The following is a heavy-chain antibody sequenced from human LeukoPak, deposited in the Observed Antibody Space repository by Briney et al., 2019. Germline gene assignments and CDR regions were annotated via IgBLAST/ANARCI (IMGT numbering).Heavy chain of an antibody. Sequence: KPSETLSLTCTVSGYSISSGYHWGWIRQPPGKGLEWIGSIYHSGSTYYNPSLKSRVTISVDTSKNQFSLKLSSVTAADTAVYYCASLPAATYFDYWGQGTLVTVSS. J-gene: IGHJ4*02. V-gene: IGHV4-38-2*02. CDR2: IYHSGST. CDR3: ASLPAATYFDY. CDR1: GYSISSGYH. D-gene: IGHD2-2*01.